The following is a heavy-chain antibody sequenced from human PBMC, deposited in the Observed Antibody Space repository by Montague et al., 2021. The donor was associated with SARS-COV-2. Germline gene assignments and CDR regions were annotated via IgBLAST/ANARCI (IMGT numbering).Heavy chain of an antibody. V-gene: IGHV4-61*01. Sequence: SETLSLTCTVSGDSASRGSSYWSWIRQPPGKGLEWIGYIYYTGSRKYNSSLKSRLTISVDTSKNQFSLKLSSVTAADTAVYYCARHARGEGYTSWFDSWGQGTLATVSS. D-gene: IGHD5-24*01. J-gene: IGHJ5*01. CDR3: ARHARGEGYTSWFDS. CDR1: GDSASRGSSY. CDR2: IYYTGSR.